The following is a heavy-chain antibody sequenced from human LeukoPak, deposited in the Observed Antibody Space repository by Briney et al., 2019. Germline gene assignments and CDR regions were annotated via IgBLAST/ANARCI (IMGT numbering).Heavy chain of an antibody. CDR3: AKDPGSTSCCGVLGDY. CDR1: GFTFSTYG. J-gene: IGHJ4*02. CDR2: IRSDGSTT. D-gene: IGHD2-2*01. Sequence: GGSLRLSCAASGFTFSTYGMHWVRQAPGRGLEWVAFIRSDGSTTYYVDSVKGRFTISRDNSKNTLSLQMNSLRAEDTAVYYCAKDPGSTSCCGVLGDYWGQGTLVTVSS. V-gene: IGHV3-30*02.